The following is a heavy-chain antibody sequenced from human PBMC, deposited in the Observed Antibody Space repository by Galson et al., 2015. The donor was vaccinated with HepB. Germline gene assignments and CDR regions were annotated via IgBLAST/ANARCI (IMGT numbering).Heavy chain of an antibody. CDR1: GSTFTGYF. D-gene: IGHD3-10*01. CDR3: ARGFEHGALDY. CDR2: INPSNGGT. Sequence: SGSTFTGYFIPWLRQAPGQGLEWMGWINPSNGGTKYAEEFQGRVTMTRDTSISTAYMDLNSLSSDDVAMYYCARGFEHGALDYWGQGNLVTVSS. J-gene: IGHJ4*02. V-gene: IGHV1-2*02.